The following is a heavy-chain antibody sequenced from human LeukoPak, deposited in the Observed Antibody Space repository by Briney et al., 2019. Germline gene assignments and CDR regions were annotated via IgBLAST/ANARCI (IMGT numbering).Heavy chain of an antibody. Sequence: GGSLRLSCAASGFTFSSYSMNWVRQAPGKGLEWVSYISNSSSTIYYADSVKGRFTISRDNAKNSLYLQMNNLRAEDTAVYYCARDVVFYYYDSSGYFGAFDIWGQGTMVTVSS. CDR1: GFTFSSYS. V-gene: IGHV3-48*04. CDR2: ISNSSSTI. J-gene: IGHJ3*02. CDR3: ARDVVFYYYDSSGYFGAFDI. D-gene: IGHD3-22*01.